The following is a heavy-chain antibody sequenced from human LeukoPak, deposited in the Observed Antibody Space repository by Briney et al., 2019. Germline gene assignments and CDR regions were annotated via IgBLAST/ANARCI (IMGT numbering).Heavy chain of an antibody. CDR2: ITGSSTWT. CDR1: GFTFGTYG. Sequence: GGSLRLSCEASGFTFGTYGMTWVRQAPGKGLGWVSCITGSSTWTYYADSVRGRFTISRDNAKNTLHLQMNNLTADDTAIYYCARELVSLGTGYFDLWGRGTLVTVSS. CDR3: ARELVSLGTGYFDL. V-gene: IGHV3-23*01. J-gene: IGHJ2*01. D-gene: IGHD7-27*01.